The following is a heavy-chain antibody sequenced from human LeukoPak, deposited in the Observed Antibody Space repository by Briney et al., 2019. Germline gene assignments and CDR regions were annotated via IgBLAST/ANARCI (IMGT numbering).Heavy chain of an antibody. Sequence: GASVKVSCKASGYTFTSYGISWVRQPPGQGLEWMGWLSAYNGNTNYAQKLQGRVTMTTDTSTSTAYMELRSLRSDDTAVYYCARGYYYDSSGYYYFDYWGQGTLVTVSS. CDR1: GYTFTSYG. CDR3: ARGYYYDSSGYYYFDY. V-gene: IGHV1-18*01. J-gene: IGHJ4*02. CDR2: LSAYNGNT. D-gene: IGHD3-22*01.